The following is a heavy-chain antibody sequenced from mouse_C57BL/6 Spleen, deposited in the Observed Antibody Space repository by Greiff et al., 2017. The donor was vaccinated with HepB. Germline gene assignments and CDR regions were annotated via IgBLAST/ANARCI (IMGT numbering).Heavy chain of an antibody. CDR1: GYAFSSSW. D-gene: IGHD2-4*01. J-gene: IGHJ2*01. Sequence: QVQLQQSGPELVKPGASVKISCKASGYAFSSSWMNWVKQRPGKGLEWIGRIYPGDGDTNYNGKFKGKATLTADKSSSTAYMQLSSLTSEDSAVYFCARCAGYDYDFFFDYWGQGTTLTVSS. V-gene: IGHV1-82*01. CDR3: ARCAGYDYDFFFDY. CDR2: IYPGDGDT.